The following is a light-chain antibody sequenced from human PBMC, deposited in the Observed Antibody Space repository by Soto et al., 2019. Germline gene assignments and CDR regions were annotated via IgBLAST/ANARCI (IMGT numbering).Light chain of an antibody. V-gene: IGKV1-5*03. J-gene: IGKJ2*01. CDR3: QQYNSYSPYT. CDR1: QSISTY. CDR2: KAS. Sequence: DIQMTQSPSTLSASVGDRVTITCRASQSISTYLAWYQQKPGNAPKLLIYKASNLQSGVPSRFSGSGSGTEFPLTISSLQPDDFATYYCQQYNSYSPYTFGQGTKLEI.